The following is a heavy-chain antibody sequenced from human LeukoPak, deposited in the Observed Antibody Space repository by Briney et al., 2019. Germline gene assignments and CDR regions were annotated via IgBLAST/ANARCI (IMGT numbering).Heavy chain of an antibody. J-gene: IGHJ4*02. CDR2: IIPIFGTA. D-gene: IGHD1-7*01. CDR3: ARDRGGFRQGSDWNYVRYFDY. CDR1: GGTFSSYA. V-gene: IGHV1-69*05. Sequence: ASVKVSCKASGGTFSSYAISWVRQAPGQGLEWMGGIIPIFGTANYAQKFQGRVTITTDESTSTAYMELSSLRSEDTAVYYCARDRGGFRQGSDWNYVRYFDYSGQASLVSVSS.